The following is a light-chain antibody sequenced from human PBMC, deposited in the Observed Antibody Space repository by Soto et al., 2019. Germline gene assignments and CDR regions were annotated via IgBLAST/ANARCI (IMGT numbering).Light chain of an antibody. CDR3: QQFHNWPRT. J-gene: IGKJ1*01. Sequence: EIVMTQSPSTMSVSPVERSTLSFIASQSMGSNVAWYQQKPGHAPRLLIYGASTRAAGIPARFSGSGSGTEFTLTITSLQSEDFAVYYCQQFHNWPRTFGQGTKVDIK. CDR1: QSMGSN. V-gene: IGKV3-15*01. CDR2: GAS.